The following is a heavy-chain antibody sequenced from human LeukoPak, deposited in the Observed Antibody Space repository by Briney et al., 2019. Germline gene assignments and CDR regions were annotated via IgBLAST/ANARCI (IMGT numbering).Heavy chain of an antibody. V-gene: IGHV1-69*06. CDR3: ARGGYCGDGSCYPIVH. D-gene: IGHD2-15*01. J-gene: IGHJ4*02. CDR1: GVTFSSYA. CDR2: IIPIFGTA. Sequence: SVKVSCKASGVTFSSYAISWVRQAPGQGLEWMGRIIPIFGTANYAQKFQGRVTITADKSTSTAYMELSNLRSEDTAVYYCARGGYCGDGSCYPIVHGGQGTLVTVSS.